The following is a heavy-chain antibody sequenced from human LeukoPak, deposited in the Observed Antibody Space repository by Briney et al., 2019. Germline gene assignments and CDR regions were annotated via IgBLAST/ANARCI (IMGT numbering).Heavy chain of an antibody. CDR1: GFTFSSYS. Sequence: PGGSLRLSCAASGFTFSSYSMNWVRQAPGKGLEWVSVIYSGGSTYYADSVKGRFTISRDNSKNTLYLQMDSLRAEDTAVYYCARVTYYYDSSGYSDYWGQGTLVTVSS. J-gene: IGHJ4*02. CDR3: ARVTYYYDSSGYSDY. CDR2: IYSGGST. V-gene: IGHV3-53*01. D-gene: IGHD3-22*01.